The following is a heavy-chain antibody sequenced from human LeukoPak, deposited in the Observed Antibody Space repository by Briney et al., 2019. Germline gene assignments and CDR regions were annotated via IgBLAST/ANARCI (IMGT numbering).Heavy chain of an antibody. Sequence: GGSLRLSCAASGFTFSSYAMSWVRQAPGKGLEWVSAISGSGGSTYYADSVKGRFTISRDNSKNTLYLQMNSLRAEDTAIYYCAHNSGFYYYYYYGMDVWGQGTTVTVSS. D-gene: IGHD1-26*01. CDR1: GFTFSSYA. V-gene: IGHV3-23*01. CDR2: ISGSGGST. J-gene: IGHJ6*02. CDR3: AHNSGFYYYYYYGMDV.